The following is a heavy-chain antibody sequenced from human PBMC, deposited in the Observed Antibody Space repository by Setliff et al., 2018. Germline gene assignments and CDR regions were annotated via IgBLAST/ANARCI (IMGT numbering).Heavy chain of an antibody. CDR3: ARLPNYVWGSPVDY. CDR1: GGSISSRTYY. D-gene: IGHD3-16*01. Sequence: SETLSLTCNVSGGSISSRTYYWSWIRQPAGKGLEWIGHIYTSWSTNYNPSLKSRVTISVDTSKNQFSLTLSSVTAADTAVYYCARLPNYVWGSPVDYWGQGTLVTSPQ. CDR2: IYTSWST. V-gene: IGHV4-61*09. J-gene: IGHJ4*02.